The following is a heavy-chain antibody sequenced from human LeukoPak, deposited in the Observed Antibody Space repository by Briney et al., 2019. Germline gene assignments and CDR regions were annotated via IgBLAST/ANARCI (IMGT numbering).Heavy chain of an antibody. CDR1: GYSISSGYY. V-gene: IGHV4-38-2*02. CDR2: IYHSGST. Sequence: SETLSLTCTVSGYSISSGYYWGWIRQPPGKGLEWIGSIYHSGSTYYNPSLKSRVTISVDTSKNQFSLKLSSVTAADTAVYYCARDGYKVSGHWFDPWGQGTLVTVSS. D-gene: IGHD5-24*01. CDR3: ARDGYKVSGHWFDP. J-gene: IGHJ5*02.